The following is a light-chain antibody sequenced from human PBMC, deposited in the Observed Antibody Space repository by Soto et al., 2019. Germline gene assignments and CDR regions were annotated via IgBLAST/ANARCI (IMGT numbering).Light chain of an antibody. CDR1: SSDIGAYDY. CDR3: FSLTTTSTHV. Sequence: THPAYLSGFPGQSITISCTGNSSDIGAYDYVSWFQQHPGKAPQLMISEVNNRPSGVSNRFSGSKSGNTAYLTISGLQVEDEAEYFCFSLTTTSTHVFGTGTKVTVL. J-gene: IGLJ1*01. CDR2: EVN. V-gene: IGLV2-14*01.